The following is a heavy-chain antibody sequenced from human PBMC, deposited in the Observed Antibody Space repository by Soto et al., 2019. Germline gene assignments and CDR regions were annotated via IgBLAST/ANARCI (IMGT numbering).Heavy chain of an antibody. D-gene: IGHD3-22*01. CDR2: ISAYNGNT. V-gene: IGHV1-18*04. CDR3: ARSYDSSGYYGIVVDY. J-gene: IGHJ4*02. Sequence: ASVKVSCKASGYSFASYGITWVRQAPGQGLEWMGWISAYNGNTNYAQKLQGRFTMTRDTSISTAYMELSRLRSDDTAVYYCARSYDSSGYYGIVVDYWGQGTLVTVSS. CDR1: GYSFASYG.